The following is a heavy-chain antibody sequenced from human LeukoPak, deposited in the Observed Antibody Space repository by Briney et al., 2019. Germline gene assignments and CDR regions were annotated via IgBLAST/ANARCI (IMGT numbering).Heavy chain of an antibody. D-gene: IGHD1-26*01. CDR1: GFNYNTYW. CDR2: ITQDGSEK. V-gene: IGHV3-7*03. Sequence: GGSLRLSCVASGFNYNTYWMSWVRQAPGKGLEWVANITQDGSEKNYVDSVKGRFTISRDNAKNSLYLQMNSLRAEDTAIYYCTRDYRGTFDYWGQGTLVTVSS. CDR3: TRDYRGTFDY. J-gene: IGHJ4*02.